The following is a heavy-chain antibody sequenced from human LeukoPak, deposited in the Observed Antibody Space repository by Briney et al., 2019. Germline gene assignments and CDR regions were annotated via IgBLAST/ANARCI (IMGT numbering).Heavy chain of an antibody. V-gene: IGHV4-59*01. Sequence: SETLSLTCTVSGGSISSYYWSWIRQPPGKGLEWIGYIYYSGSTNYNPSLKSRVTISVDTSKNQFPLKLSSVTAADTAVYYCARDYYGSGSSYYYMDVWGKGTTVTISS. CDR1: GGSISSYY. CDR2: IYYSGST. J-gene: IGHJ6*03. CDR3: ARDYYGSGSSYYYMDV. D-gene: IGHD3-10*01.